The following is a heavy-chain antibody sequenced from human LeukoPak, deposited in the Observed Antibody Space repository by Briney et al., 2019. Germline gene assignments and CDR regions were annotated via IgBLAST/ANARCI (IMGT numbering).Heavy chain of an antibody. Sequence: GGSLRLSCAASGFTFSSYSMNWVRQAPGKGLEWVSSISSSSSYILYADSVKGRFTISRDNAKNSLYLQMNSLRAEDTAVYYCARVYSSSWYEDAFDIWGQGTMVTVSS. J-gene: IGHJ3*02. V-gene: IGHV3-21*01. D-gene: IGHD6-13*01. CDR2: ISSSSSYI. CDR1: GFTFSSYS. CDR3: ARVYSSSWYEDAFDI.